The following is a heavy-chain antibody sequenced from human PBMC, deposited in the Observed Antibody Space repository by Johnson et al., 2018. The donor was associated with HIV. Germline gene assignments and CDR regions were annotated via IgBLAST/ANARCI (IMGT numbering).Heavy chain of an antibody. CDR2: IKSKTDGGTT. V-gene: IGHV3-15*01. D-gene: IGHD2-15*01. Sequence: MQLVESGGGLVQPGGSLRLSCAASGFTFSNAWMSWVRQAPGKGLEWVGRIKSKTDGGTTDYAAPVKGRFTISRDNAKNSLYLQMNSLRAEDTAVYYCARYSGAFDIWGQGTMVTVSS. J-gene: IGHJ3*02. CDR3: ARYSGAFDI. CDR1: GFTFSNAW.